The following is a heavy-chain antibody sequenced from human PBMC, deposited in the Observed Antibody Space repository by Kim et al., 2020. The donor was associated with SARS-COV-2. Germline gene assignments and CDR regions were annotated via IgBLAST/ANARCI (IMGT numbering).Heavy chain of an antibody. CDR2: ISSSSSYI. V-gene: IGHV3-21*01. D-gene: IGHD3-10*01. CDR1: GFTFSSYS. J-gene: IGHJ6*02. Sequence: GGSLRLSCAASGFTFSSYSMNWVRQAPGKGLDWVSSISSSSSYIYYADSVKGRFTISRDNAKNSLYLQMNSLRAEDTAVYYCARDQEAMIRGVPRYGMDVWGQGTTVTVSS. CDR3: ARDQEAMIRGVPRYGMDV.